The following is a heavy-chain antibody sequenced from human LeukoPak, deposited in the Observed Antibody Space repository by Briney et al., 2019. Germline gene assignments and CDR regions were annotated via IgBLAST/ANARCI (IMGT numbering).Heavy chain of an antibody. D-gene: IGHD3-22*01. CDR3: AKPIYDSSGYTTVGFDY. V-gene: IGHV3-9*01. J-gene: IGHJ4*02. Sequence: GRSLRLSCAASGFIFDDYAMHWVRQAPGKGLEWVSGISWNGGRTAYADSVKGRLTISRDNAKNSLYLQMNSLRAEDTALYYCAKPIYDSSGYTTVGFDYWGQGTLVTVSS. CDR1: GFIFDDYA. CDR2: ISWNGGRT.